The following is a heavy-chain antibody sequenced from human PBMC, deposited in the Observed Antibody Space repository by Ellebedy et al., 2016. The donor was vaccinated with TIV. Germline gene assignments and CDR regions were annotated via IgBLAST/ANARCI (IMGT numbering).Heavy chain of an antibody. CDR2: ISSGGSTI. D-gene: IGHD2-15*01. V-gene: IGHV3-11*04. CDR1: GFTFSDYY. J-gene: IGHJ6*02. Sequence: GGSLRLSCAASGFTFSDYYMSWIRQAPGKGLEWVSYISSGGSTIYYADSVKGRFTISRDNAKNSVYLQMNSLRAEDTAVYYCASSGGSCYSDYYYYGMDVWGQGTTVTVSS. CDR3: ASSGGSCYSDYYYYGMDV.